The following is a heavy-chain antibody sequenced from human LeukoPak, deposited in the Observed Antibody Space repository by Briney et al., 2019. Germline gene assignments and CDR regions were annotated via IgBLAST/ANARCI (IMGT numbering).Heavy chain of an antibody. D-gene: IGHD2-2*01. Sequence: GGSLRLSCAASGFTFSGYEMNWVRQAPGKGLDWVSYISSSGSTIYYADSVKGRFTISRDNAKNLLYLQMNSLRAEDTAVYYCAREYCSSTSCSLVDFWGQGTLVTVSS. CDR1: GFTFSGYE. J-gene: IGHJ4*02. CDR2: ISSSGSTI. CDR3: AREYCSSTSCSLVDF. V-gene: IGHV3-48*03.